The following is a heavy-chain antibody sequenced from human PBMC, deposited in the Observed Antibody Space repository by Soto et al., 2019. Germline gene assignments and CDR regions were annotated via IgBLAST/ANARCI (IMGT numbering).Heavy chain of an antibody. CDR3: AKDRDSSRVFHY. CDR2: ISGSGGST. J-gene: IGHJ4*02. Sequence: PGGSLRLSWAASGVTFSSYAMSWVRQAPQKGLESVSAISGSGGSTYYADSVKGRFTTSRDNSKNTLYLQMNSLRAEDTAVYYCAKDRDSSRVFHYWGQGTLVTDSS. D-gene: IGHD2-21*02. CDR1: GVTFSSYA. V-gene: IGHV3-23*01.